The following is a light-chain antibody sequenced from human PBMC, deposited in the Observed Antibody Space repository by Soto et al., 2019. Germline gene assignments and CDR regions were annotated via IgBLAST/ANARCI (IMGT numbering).Light chain of an antibody. CDR1: NIGDKS. Sequence: SYELTQPTSVSVTPGKTARITCGGNNIGDKSVHWYQQKPGQAPVLVIYYDIDRPSGIPERFSGSNSGNTATLTINSVEAGDEADYYCHVWDSSSDHRGVVFGGGTKLTVL. CDR2: YDI. V-gene: IGLV3-21*04. J-gene: IGLJ2*01. CDR3: HVWDSSSDHRGVV.